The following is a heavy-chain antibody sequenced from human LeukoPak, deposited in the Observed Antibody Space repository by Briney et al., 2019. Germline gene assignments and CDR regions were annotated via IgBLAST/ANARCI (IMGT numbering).Heavy chain of an antibody. D-gene: IGHD5-18*01. CDR1: GYTFTSYG. J-gene: IGHJ4*02. CDR3: ARKAMVFSEFDY. CDR2: ISAYNGNT. Sequence: ASVKVSCKASGYTFTSYGISWVRQAPGQGLEWMGWISAYNGNTNYAQKLQDRVTMTTDTSTSTAYMELRSLRSDDTAVYYRARKAMVFSEFDYWGQGTLVTVSS. V-gene: IGHV1-18*01.